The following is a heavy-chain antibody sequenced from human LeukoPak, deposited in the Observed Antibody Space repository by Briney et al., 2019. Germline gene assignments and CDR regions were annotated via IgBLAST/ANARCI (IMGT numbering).Heavy chain of an antibody. D-gene: IGHD2-15*01. J-gene: IGHJ4*02. Sequence: PGESLRLSCAASGFTFTTYWMSWVRQAPGKGLEWVANIKQDGTEKYYVDSVKGRFTISRDNAKNSLYLQMASLRAEDTAVYYCARDVGKAYFDHWGQGTLVTVSS. CDR1: GFTFTTYW. CDR3: ARDVGKAYFDH. V-gene: IGHV3-7*01. CDR2: IKQDGTEK.